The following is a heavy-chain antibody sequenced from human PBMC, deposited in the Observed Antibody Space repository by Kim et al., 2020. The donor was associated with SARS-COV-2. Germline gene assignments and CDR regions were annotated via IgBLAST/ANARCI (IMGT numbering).Heavy chain of an antibody. D-gene: IGHD1-26*01. CDR3: AILTGVGATGIDY. J-gene: IGHJ4*02. CDR2: IWYDGSNK. V-gene: IGHV3-33*01. CDR1: GFTFSSYG. Sequence: GGSLRLSCAASGFTFSSYGMHWVRQAPGKGLEWVAVIWYDGSNKYYADSVKGRFTISRDNSKNTLYLQMNSLRAEDTAVYYCAILTGVGATGIDYWGQGTLVTVSS.